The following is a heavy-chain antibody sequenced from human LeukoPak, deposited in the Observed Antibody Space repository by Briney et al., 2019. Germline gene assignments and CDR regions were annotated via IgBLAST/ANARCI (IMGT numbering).Heavy chain of an antibody. D-gene: IGHD3-10*01. CDR3: ARDMQHYYGSGPLWGMDV. Sequence: PGGSLRLSCAASGFTFSTYSMNWVRQAPGKGLEWVSSISSSSSYIYYADSVKGRFTISRDNAKNSLYLQMNSLRDEDTAVYYCARDMQHYYGSGPLWGMDVWGQGTTVTVSS. V-gene: IGHV3-21*01. CDR1: GFTFSTYS. J-gene: IGHJ6*02. CDR2: ISSSSSYI.